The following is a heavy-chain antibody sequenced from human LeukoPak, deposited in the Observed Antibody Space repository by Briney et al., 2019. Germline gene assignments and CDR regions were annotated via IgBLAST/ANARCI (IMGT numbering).Heavy chain of an antibody. CDR1: GFSFGNYA. D-gene: IGHD2-21*01. CDR3: VKDPRDTYGTNWFVS. CDR2: ISGTGGAT. V-gene: IGHV3-23*01. Sequence: GGSLTLSCVASGFSFGNYAMSWVRQAPGKGLQWVSQISGTGGATWYAGFARDRFTISRDNSKKTLYLQMSGLRVEDTAMYYCVKDPRDTYGTNWFVSWGQGTLLIVSS. J-gene: IGHJ5*01.